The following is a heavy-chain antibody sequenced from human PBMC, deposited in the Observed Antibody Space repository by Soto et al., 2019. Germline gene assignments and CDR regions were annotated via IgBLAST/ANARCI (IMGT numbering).Heavy chain of an antibody. CDR2: IYSGGST. CDR1: GFTVSSNY. D-gene: IGHD3-3*01. V-gene: IGHV3-53*04. Sequence: GGSLRLSCAASGFTVSSNYMSWVRQAPGKGLEWVSVIYSGGSTYYADSVKGRFTISRHNSKNTLYLQMNSLRAEDTAVYYCARGIYDFWSGYDLFDYWGQGTLVTVSS. CDR3: ARGIYDFWSGYDLFDY. J-gene: IGHJ4*02.